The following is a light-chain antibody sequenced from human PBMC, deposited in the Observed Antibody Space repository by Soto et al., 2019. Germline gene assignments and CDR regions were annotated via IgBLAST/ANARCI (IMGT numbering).Light chain of an antibody. CDR2: DTS. J-gene: IGKJ1*01. CDR3: QQYGTSPQT. Sequence: TQSPSSLSASVGDRATLSCRASQTVSSSYLAWYQQKPGQAPGLLIYDTSTRASGVPDRFSGSGSGTEFTLTISRLEPEDFAVYYCQQYGTSPQTFGQGTKVDIK. CDR1: QTVSSSY. V-gene: IGKV3-20*01.